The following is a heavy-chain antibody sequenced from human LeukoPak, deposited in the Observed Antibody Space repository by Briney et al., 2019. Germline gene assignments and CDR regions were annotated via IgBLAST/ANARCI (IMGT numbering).Heavy chain of an antibody. V-gene: IGHV5-51*01. CDR3: ARPPSRGYSSSFEY. J-gene: IGHJ4*02. D-gene: IGHD2-2*03. CDR2: IYPDESNI. Sequence: GAALEISCEGSGSIFRTYWIAWVRQLRGKGVEWMGIIYPDESNIRDSPSFQGQVTISADKSISTAYLQWSSLKASDTAMYYCARPPSRGYSSSFEYWGQGTLVTVSS. CDR1: GSIFRTYW.